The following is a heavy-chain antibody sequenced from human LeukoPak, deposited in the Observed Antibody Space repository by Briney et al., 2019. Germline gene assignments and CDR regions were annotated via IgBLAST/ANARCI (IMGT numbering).Heavy chain of an antibody. CDR1: GGSISSGGYS. D-gene: IGHD3-22*01. CDR3: ARGNHYYDSSGYLSWYFDL. CDR2: IYHSGST. J-gene: IGHJ2*01. V-gene: IGHV4-30-2*01. Sequence: SETLSLTCAVSGGSISSGGYSWSWIRQPPGQGLEWIGYIYHSGSTYYNPSLKSRVTISVDRSKNQFSLKLSSVTAADTAVYYCARGNHYYDSSGYLSWYFDLWGRGTLVTVSS.